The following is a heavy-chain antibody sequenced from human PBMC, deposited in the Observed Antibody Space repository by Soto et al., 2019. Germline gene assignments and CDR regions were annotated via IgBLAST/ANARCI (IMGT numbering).Heavy chain of an antibody. J-gene: IGHJ4*02. Sequence: VQVSCNASGYIFTNYYMHWVRQAPGQGPELMGWINPWNDNKSDAQKFQDRVTRTRDTSTTTVYMELRDLRFDDTAVYFCARAWSSGWKYYFDYWGQGALVTVSS. CDR3: ARAWSSGWKYYFDY. V-gene: IGHV1-46*01. CDR1: GYIFTNYY. CDR2: INPWNDNK. D-gene: IGHD6-19*01.